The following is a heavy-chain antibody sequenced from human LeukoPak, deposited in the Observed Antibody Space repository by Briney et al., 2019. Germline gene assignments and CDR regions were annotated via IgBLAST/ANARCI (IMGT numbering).Heavy chain of an antibody. CDR2: ISGSGGST. D-gene: IGHD3-22*01. CDR3: AKDLGDNNYYDSSGYLAFDI. V-gene: IGHV3-23*01. CDR1: GFTFSSYA. J-gene: IGHJ3*02. Sequence: GGSLRLSXAASGFTFSSYAMSWVRQSPGKGLEWLSAISGSGGSTYYADSVKGRFTISRDNSKNTLYLQMNSLRAEDTAVYYCAKDLGDNNYYDSSGYLAFDIWGQGTMVTVSS.